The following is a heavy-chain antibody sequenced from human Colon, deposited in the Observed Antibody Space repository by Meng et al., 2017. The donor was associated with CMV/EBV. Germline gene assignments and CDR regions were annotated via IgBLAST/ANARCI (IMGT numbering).Heavy chain of an antibody. CDR3: AKDQSGVGAYAAFDL. D-gene: IGHD1-26*01. Sequence: GGSLRLSCAASGFTFNSYWMHWVRQAPGKGLVWVSRINSDGSTTNYADSVKGRFTISRDNSKNTLYLQMNSLRAEDTAVYYCAKDQSGVGAYAAFDLWGQGTMVTVSS. CDR2: INSDGSTT. J-gene: IGHJ3*01. V-gene: IGHV3-74*01. CDR1: GFTFNSYW.